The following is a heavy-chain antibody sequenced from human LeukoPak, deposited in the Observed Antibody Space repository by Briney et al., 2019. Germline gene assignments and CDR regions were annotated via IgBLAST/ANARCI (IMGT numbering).Heavy chain of an antibody. CDR3: ARDIQEIVVVPAVIWGSSYMDV. J-gene: IGHJ6*03. D-gene: IGHD2-2*02. V-gene: IGHV1-18*01. CDR1: GYTFTSYG. Sequence: ASVKVSCKASGYTFTSYGISWVRQAPGQGLEWMGWISAYNGNTNYAQKLQGRVTMTTDTSTSIAYMELRSLRSDDTAVYYCARDIQEIVVVPAVIWGSSYMDVWGKGTTVTVSS. CDR2: ISAYNGNT.